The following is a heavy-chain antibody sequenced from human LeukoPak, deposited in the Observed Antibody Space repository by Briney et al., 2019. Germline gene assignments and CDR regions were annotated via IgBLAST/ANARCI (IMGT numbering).Heavy chain of an antibody. CDR3: AGGFGFLIES. CDR1: GFTFSTYY. J-gene: IGHJ4*02. D-gene: IGHD3-10*01. V-gene: IGHV3-7*04. Sequence: GGSLRLSCAASGFTFSTYYMAWVRQAPGKGLEWVANIKQDGTEQYYGGSVRGRFTISRDNARNSLYLQLESLTVEDTAVYFCAGGFGFLIESWGQGTLVTVSS. CDR2: IKQDGTEQ.